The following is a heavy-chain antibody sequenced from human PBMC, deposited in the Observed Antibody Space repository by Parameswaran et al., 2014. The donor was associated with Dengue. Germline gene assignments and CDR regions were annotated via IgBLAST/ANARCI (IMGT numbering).Heavy chain of an antibody. CDR2: IYSGGST. V-gene: IGHV3-66*01. Sequence: PGKGLEWVSVIYSGGSTYYADSVKGRFTISRDNSKNTLYLQMNSLRAEDTAVYYCARDDIAVVPAATKYYYYGMDVWGQGTTVTVSS. CDR3: ARDDIAVVPAATKYYYYGMDV. J-gene: IGHJ6*02. D-gene: IGHD2-2*01.